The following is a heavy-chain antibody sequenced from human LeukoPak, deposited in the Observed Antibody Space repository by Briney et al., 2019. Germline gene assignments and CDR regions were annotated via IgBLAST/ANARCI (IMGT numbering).Heavy chain of an antibody. Sequence: GESLKISCKGSGYTFTNYWIGWVRQMPGKGLEWMGIIYPGDSDTRYSPSFQGQVTISADKSISTAYLQWSSLKASDTAMYYCARVGTGGYYYYGMDAWGQGTTVTVSS. CDR3: ARVGTGGYYYYGMDA. V-gene: IGHV5-51*01. J-gene: IGHJ6*02. D-gene: IGHD1-14*01. CDR1: GYTFTNYW. CDR2: IYPGDSDT.